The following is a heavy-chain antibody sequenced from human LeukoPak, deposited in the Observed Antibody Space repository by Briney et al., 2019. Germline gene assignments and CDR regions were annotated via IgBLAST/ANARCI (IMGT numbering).Heavy chain of an antibody. CDR3: ARGRYSSGWYRFRAWGYFDY. D-gene: IGHD6-19*01. Sequence: ASVKVSCKASGYTFTSYYMHWVRQAPGQGLEWMGIINPSGGSTSYAQKFQGRVTMTRDMSTSTVYMELSSLRSEDTAVYYCARGRYSSGWYRFRAWGYFDYWGQGTLVTVSS. J-gene: IGHJ4*02. CDR2: INPSGGST. CDR1: GYTFTSYY. V-gene: IGHV1-46*01.